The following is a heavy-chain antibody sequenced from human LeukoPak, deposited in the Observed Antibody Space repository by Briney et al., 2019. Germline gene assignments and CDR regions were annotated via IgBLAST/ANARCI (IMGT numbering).Heavy chain of an antibody. V-gene: IGHV4-34*01. CDR3: ARALLYSSSWYGDWFDP. J-gene: IGHJ5*02. CDR1: GGSFSGYY. D-gene: IGHD6-13*01. Sequence: SETLSLTCAVYGGSFSGYYWSWIRQPPGKGLEWIGEINHSGSTNYNPSLKSRVTISVDTSKNQFSLKLSSVTAADTAVYYCARALLYSSSWYGDWFDPWGQGTLVTVSS. CDR2: INHSGST.